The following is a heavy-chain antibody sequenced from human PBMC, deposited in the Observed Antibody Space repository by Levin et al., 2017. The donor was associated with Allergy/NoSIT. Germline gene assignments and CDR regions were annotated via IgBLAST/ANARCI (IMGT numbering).Heavy chain of an antibody. CDR1: GGTFSSYA. Sequence: ASVKVSCKASGGTFSSYAISWVRQAPGQGLEWMGGIIPIFGTANYAQKFQGRVTITADESTSTAYMELSSLRSEDTAVYYCARGGYLATISQFDYWGQGTLVTVSS. V-gene: IGHV1-69*13. J-gene: IGHJ4*02. CDR2: IIPIFGTA. D-gene: IGHD5-24*01. CDR3: ARGGYLATISQFDY.